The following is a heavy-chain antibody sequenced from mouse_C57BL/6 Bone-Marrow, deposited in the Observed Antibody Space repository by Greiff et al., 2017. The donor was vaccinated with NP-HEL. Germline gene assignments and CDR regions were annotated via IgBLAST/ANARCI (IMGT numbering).Heavy chain of an antibody. CDR1: GYTFTSYW. J-gene: IGHJ2*01. CDR3: ASHGDSSGYFDY. V-gene: IGHV1-55*01. CDR2: IYPGSGST. Sequence: QVQLQQPGAELVKPGASVKMSCKASGYTFTSYWITWVKQRPGQGLEWIGDIYPGSGSTNYNEKFKSKATLTVDTSSSTAYMQLSSLTSEDSAVYYGASHGDSSGYFDYWGQGTTLTVSS. D-gene: IGHD3-2*02.